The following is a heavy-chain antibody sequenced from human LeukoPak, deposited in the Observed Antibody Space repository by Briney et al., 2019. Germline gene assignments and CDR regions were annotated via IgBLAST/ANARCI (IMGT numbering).Heavy chain of an antibody. D-gene: IGHD3-16*01. CDR3: ARDRVGGCAFDI. Sequence: PGGSLRLSCAASGFTLSSYWMHWVRQAPGKGLEYLSAISENGGRTYYADSVKGRFTNSRDNSKNTLYLQMDSLRAEDMAGYYCARDRVGGCAFDIWGQGTMVTVSS. V-gene: IGHV3-64*02. CDR1: GFTLSSYW. CDR2: ISENGGRT. J-gene: IGHJ3*02.